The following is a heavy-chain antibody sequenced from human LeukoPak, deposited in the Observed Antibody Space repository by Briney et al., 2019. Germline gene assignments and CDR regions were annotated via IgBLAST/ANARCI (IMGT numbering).Heavy chain of an antibody. CDR1: GFTFSSYW. J-gene: IGHJ5*02. CDR3: ARGWAQHDL. Sequence: PGGSLRLSCAASGFTFSSYWMSWVRQAPGKGLEWVANLKEDGNEKYYVDSVKGRFTISRDNAKNSLYLQMNSLGEDDTAVYYCARGWAQHDLWGQGTLVTVSS. CDR2: LKEDGNEK. V-gene: IGHV3-7*01. D-gene: IGHD1-1*01.